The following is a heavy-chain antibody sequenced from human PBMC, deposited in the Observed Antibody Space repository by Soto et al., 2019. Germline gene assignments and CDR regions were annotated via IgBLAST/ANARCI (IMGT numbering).Heavy chain of an antibody. V-gene: IGHV1-2*04. J-gene: IGHJ6*03. CDR3: ARAEVPVAYYYYYYYMDV. CDR1: GYTFTGYY. D-gene: IGHD2-2*01. Sequence: ASVKVSCKASGYTFTGYYMHWVRQAPGQGLEWMGWINPNSGGTNYAQKFQGWVTMTRDTSISTAYMELRSLRSDDTAVYYCARAEVPVAYYYYYYYMDVWGKGTTVTVSS. CDR2: INPNSGGT.